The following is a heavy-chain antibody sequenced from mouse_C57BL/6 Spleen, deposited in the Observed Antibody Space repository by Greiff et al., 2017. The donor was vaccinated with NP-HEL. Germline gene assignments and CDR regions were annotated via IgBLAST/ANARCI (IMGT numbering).Heavy chain of an antibody. CDR3: ARSTAQAAFAY. CDR2: IDPSDSYT. V-gene: IGHV1-69*01. J-gene: IGHJ3*01. CDR1: GFTFTSYW. Sequence: VQLQQSGAELVMPGASVKLSCTASGFTFTSYWMHWVKQRPGQGLEWIGEIDPSDSYTNYNQKFQGKSTLTVDTSSNTAYRQLSSLTSEDSAVYDCARSTAQAAFAYWGQGTLVTVSA. D-gene: IGHD3-2*02.